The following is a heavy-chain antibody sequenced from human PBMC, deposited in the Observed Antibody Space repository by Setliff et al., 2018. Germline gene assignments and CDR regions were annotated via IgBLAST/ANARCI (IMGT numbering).Heavy chain of an antibody. CDR2: VNPIGGGA. Sequence: ASVKVSCKASGYIFAGYYMRWLRQAPGQGLEWMGYVNPIGGGATYAQKFQGRVTLTRDTSITTTYMELNSLRSDDTAIYYCARDLNRWFGEFAFDIWGQGTMVTVSS. CDR1: GYIFAGYY. CDR3: ARDLNRWFGEFAFDI. J-gene: IGHJ3*02. V-gene: IGHV1-2*02. D-gene: IGHD3-10*01.